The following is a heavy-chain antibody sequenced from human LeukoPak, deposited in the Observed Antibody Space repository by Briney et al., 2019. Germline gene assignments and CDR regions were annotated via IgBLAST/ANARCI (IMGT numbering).Heavy chain of an antibody. Sequence: PSETLSLTRTVSGRSISSSSYYWGWIRQPPGRGQEWNGSIYYSGSTYYIPSLKSRVSISVDTSKNQFSLKLSSVTAADTAVYYCARGPDDGDYDGGFDYWGQGTVVTVSS. CDR3: ARGPDDGDYDGGFDY. CDR1: GRSISSSSYY. J-gene: IGHJ4*02. V-gene: IGHV4-39*01. D-gene: IGHD4-17*01. CDR2: IYYSGST.